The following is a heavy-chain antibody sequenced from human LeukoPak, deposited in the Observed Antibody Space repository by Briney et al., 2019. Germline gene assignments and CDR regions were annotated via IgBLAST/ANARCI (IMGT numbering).Heavy chain of an antibody. V-gene: IGHV4-31*03. D-gene: IGHD2-2*01. CDR3: ARRAIVVVPAASRDAFDI. Sequence: SQTLSLTCTVSGGSISSGGYYWSWIRQHPGKGLEWIGYIYYSGSTYYNPSLKSRVTISVDTSKNQFSLKLSSVTAADTAVYYCARRAIVVVPAASRDAFDIWGQGTMVTVSS. CDR1: GGSISSGGYY. J-gene: IGHJ3*02. CDR2: IYYSGST.